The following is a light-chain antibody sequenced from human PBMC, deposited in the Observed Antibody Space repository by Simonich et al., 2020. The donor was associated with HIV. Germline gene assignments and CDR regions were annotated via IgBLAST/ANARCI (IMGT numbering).Light chain of an antibody. CDR3: QQYYSTPLLT. J-gene: IGKJ4*01. CDR1: QSVLYSSNNKNY. V-gene: IGKV4-1*01. CDR2: WAS. Sequence: DIVMTQSPDSLAVSLGERATINCKSSQSVLYSSNNKNYLAWYQQKPEQPPKLLIYWASTRESGVPDRFSASGSGTDFTLTISSLQAEDVAIYYCQQYYSTPLLTFGGGTKVEIK.